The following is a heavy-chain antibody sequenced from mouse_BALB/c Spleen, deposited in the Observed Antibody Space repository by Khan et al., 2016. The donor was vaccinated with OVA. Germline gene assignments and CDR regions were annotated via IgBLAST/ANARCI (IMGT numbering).Heavy chain of an antibody. CDR2: IWGDGST. V-gene: IGHV2-3*01. J-gene: IGHJ2*01. CDR1: GFSLTSDG. Sequence: QVQLKESGPGLVAPSQSLSITCTVSGFSLTSDGVSWVRQPPGKGLEWLGVIWGDGSTNYQSALRSRLSIRKDNSKSQVFLILNRLQIDDTATYYGAKLRVFYFDFWGQGTTLTVSS. CDR3: AKLRVFYFDF.